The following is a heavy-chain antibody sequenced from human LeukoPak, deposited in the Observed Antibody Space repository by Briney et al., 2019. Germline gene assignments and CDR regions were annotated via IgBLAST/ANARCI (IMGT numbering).Heavy chain of an antibody. CDR2: ISSSSSYI. V-gene: IGHV3-21*01. CDR3: ARGEEKATITALDS. Sequence: GGSLRLSCAAPGFTFSSYAMTWVRQAPGKGLEWVSAISSSSSYIYYADSIKGRFTISRDNAENSLYLQMNSLSAVDTAVYFCARGEEKATITALDSWGQGTLVTVSS. D-gene: IGHD5-24*01. J-gene: IGHJ4*02. CDR1: GFTFSSYA.